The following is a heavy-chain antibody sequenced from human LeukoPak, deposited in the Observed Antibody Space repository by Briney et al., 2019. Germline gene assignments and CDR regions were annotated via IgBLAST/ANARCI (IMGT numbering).Heavy chain of an antibody. CDR3: ARQGYCSGGSCYLGPTSFDY. V-gene: IGHV4-39*01. J-gene: IGHJ4*02. CDR1: GGSISSSSYY. D-gene: IGHD2-15*01. Sequence: SETLSLTCTVSGGSISSSSYYWGWIRQPPGKGLEWIGSIYYSGSTYYNPSLKSRVTISVDTSKNQFSLKLSSVTAADTAVYYCARQGYCSGGSCYLGPTSFDYWGQGTLVTASP. CDR2: IYYSGST.